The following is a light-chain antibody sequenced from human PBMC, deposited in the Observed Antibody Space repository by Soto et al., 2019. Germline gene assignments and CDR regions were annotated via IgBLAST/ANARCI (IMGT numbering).Light chain of an antibody. CDR1: SSDVGGYNY. V-gene: IGLV2-14*03. J-gene: IGLJ1*01. Sequence: QSVLTQPASVSGSPGQSITIPCTGTSSDVGGYNYVSWYQQHPGKAPKFMIYDVSSRPSGVSNRFSGSKSGNTASLTISGFQAEDEADYYCCSYTTSNTRQIVFGTGTKVTVL. CDR2: DVS. CDR3: CSYTTSNTRQIV.